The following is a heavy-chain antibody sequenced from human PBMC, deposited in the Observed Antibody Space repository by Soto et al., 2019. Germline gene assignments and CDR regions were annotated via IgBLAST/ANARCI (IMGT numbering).Heavy chain of an antibody. D-gene: IGHD3-22*01. CDR2: IIPIFGTA. CDR3: ARDYYDSSGSRFYFDY. V-gene: IGHV1-69*13. CDR1: GGTFSSYA. J-gene: IGHJ4*02. Sequence: SVKVSCKASGGTFSSYAISWVRQAPGQGLEWMGGIIPIFGTANYAQKFQGRVTITADESTSTAYMELSSLRSEDTAVYYCARDYYDSSGSRFYFDYWGQGTLVTVSS.